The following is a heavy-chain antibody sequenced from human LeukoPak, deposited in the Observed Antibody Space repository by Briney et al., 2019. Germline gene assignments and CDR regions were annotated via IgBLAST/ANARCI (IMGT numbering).Heavy chain of an antibody. CDR2: ISFNGANT. D-gene: IGHD6-13*01. CDR3: AKRDSASSQKTFDY. CDR1: GFTFSTYA. J-gene: IGHJ4*02. Sequence: PGGSLRLSCAASGFTFSTYAMSWVRQAPGKGLEWVSAISFNGANTYYADSVKGRFTTSRDNPKNTLYLQMNSLRAEDTAVYFCAKRDSASSQKTFDYWGQGTQVAVSS. V-gene: IGHV3-23*01.